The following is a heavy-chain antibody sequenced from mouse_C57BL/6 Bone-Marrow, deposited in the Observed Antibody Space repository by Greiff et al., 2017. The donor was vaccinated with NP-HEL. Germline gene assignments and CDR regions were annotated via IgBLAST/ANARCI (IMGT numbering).Heavy chain of an antibody. J-gene: IGHJ1*03. V-gene: IGHV5-9-1*02. CDR2: ISSGGDYI. D-gene: IGHD1-1*01. CDR3: TRDGYYGSVYFDV. Sequence: EVMLVESGEGLVKPGGSLKLSCAASGFTFSSYAMSWVRQTPEKRLEWVAYISSGGDYIYYADNVKGRITISRDNARNTLYMQMSSLKSEDTAMYYCTRDGYYGSVYFDVWGTGTTVTVSS. CDR1: GFTFSSYA.